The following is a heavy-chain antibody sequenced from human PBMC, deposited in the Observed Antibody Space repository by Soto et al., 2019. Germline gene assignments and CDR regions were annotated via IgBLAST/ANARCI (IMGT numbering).Heavy chain of an antibody. CDR3: ARYGDSLKSYGMDV. CDR1: GFTLSSYE. CDR2: ISSSGSTI. D-gene: IGHD4-17*01. J-gene: IGHJ6*02. V-gene: IGHV3-48*03. Sequence: GCLRLSCSASGFTLSSYEMNWVRQAPGKGLEWVSYISSSGSTIYYADSVKGRFTISRDNAKNSLYLQMNSLRAEDTAVYYCARYGDSLKSYGMDVWGQGTTVTVSS.